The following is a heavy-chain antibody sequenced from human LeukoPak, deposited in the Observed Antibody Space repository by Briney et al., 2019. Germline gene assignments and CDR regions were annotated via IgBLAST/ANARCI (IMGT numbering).Heavy chain of an antibody. V-gene: IGHV3-9*01. Sequence: GRSLRLSCAASGFTFDDYAMHWVRQAPGKGLEWVSGISWSSGSIGYADSVKGRFTISRDNAKNSLYLQMNSLRAEDTALYYCAKDRGGSYNYWGQGTLVTVSS. D-gene: IGHD1-26*01. CDR2: ISWSSGSI. CDR1: GFTFDDYA. CDR3: AKDRGGSYNY. J-gene: IGHJ4*02.